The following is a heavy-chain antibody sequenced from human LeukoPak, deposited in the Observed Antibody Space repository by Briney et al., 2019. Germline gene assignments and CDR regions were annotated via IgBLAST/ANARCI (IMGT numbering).Heavy chain of an antibody. J-gene: IGHJ4*02. Sequence: PSESLSLTCAASGVSFSPYYWSWIRQPPWKGLEWIGEINHSGSTNYNPSLKSRVTISVDTSKNQFSLRLSSVTAADTAVYYCARGGFYCGGDCYVDYWGQGTLVTVSS. D-gene: IGHD2-21*02. CDR3: ARGGFYCGGDCYVDY. CDR1: GVSFSPYY. V-gene: IGHV4-34*01. CDR2: INHSGST.